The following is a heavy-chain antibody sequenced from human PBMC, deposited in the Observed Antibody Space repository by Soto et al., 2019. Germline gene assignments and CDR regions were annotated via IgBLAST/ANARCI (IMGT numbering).Heavy chain of an antibody. V-gene: IGHV1-8*01. J-gene: IGHJ4*02. Sequence: QVQLVQSGAEVKKPGASVKVSCKASGYTFSSYDINWVRQATGQGLEWMGWMNPVSGNTGFVQKFQGRVTMTRNTPLSTAYMELSSLTSEDTAVYYCARVYSDSTGYYQGGFDSWGQGTLVTVSS. CDR3: ARVYSDSTGYYQGGFDS. D-gene: IGHD3-22*01. CDR2: MNPVSGNT. CDR1: GYTFSSYD.